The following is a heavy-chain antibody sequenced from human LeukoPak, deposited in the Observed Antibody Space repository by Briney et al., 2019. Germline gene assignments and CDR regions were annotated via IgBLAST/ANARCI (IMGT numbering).Heavy chain of an antibody. D-gene: IGHD3-22*01. CDR2: MNPNSGNT. CDR3: ARGDYYDSSDAFDI. Sequence: GASVKVSCKASGYTFTSYDINWVQQATGQGLEWMGWMNPNSGNTGYAQKFQGRVTMTRNTSISTAYMELSSLRSEDTAVYYCARGDYYDSSDAFDIWGQGTMVTVSS. CDR1: GYTFTSYD. J-gene: IGHJ3*02. V-gene: IGHV1-8*01.